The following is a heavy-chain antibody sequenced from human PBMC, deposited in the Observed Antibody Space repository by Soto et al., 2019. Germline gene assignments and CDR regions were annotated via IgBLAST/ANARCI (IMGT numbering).Heavy chain of an antibody. CDR1: GYAFTGYY. V-gene: IGHV1-2*02. CDR2: INPNSGGT. Sequence: ASVKVSCKASGYAFTGYYMHWVRQAPGQGLEWMGWINPNSGGTNYAQKFQGRVTMTRDTSISTAYMELSRLRFDDTAVYYCARSRYDILTGYYDAFAIWGKGTMVTVSS. J-gene: IGHJ3*02. D-gene: IGHD3-9*01. CDR3: ARSRYDILTGYYDAFAI.